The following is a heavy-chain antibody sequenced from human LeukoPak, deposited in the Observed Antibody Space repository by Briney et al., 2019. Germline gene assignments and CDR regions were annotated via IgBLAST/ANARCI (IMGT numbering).Heavy chain of an antibody. V-gene: IGHV1-69*13. CDR2: IIPIFGTA. CDR1: GGTFSSYA. Sequence: SVKVSCKASGGTFSSYAISWVRQAPGQGLEWMGGIIPIFGTANYAQKFQGRVTITADESTSTAYMELSSLRSEDTAVYYCARAGYSSSSHYYYMDVWGKGTTVTVSS. CDR3: ARAGYSSSSHYYYMDV. D-gene: IGHD6-13*01. J-gene: IGHJ6*03.